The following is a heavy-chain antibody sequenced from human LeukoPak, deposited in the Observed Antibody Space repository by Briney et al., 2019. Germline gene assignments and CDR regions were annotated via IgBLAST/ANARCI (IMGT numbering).Heavy chain of an antibody. CDR3: AREPIAVAGLDY. Sequence: GGSLRLSCAASGFTFSSYSMNWVRQAPGKGLEWVSSISSSSSYIYYADSVKGRFTISRDNAKNSLYLQMNSLRAEDTAVYYCAREPIAVAGLDYWGQGTLVTVSS. D-gene: IGHD6-19*01. V-gene: IGHV3-21*01. J-gene: IGHJ4*02. CDR2: ISSSSSYI. CDR1: GFTFSSYS.